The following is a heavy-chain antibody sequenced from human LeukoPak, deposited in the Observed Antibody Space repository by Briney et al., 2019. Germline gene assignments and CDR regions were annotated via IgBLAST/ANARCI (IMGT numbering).Heavy chain of an antibody. J-gene: IGHJ4*02. V-gene: IGHV1-69*01. CDR3: ARFFGPEASHFDY. CDR1: GTFXXXX. D-gene: IGHD3-3*01. Sequence: GTFXXXXISXXXQAPGQGLEWMGGIIPIFGTANYAQKFQGRVTITADESTSTAYMELSSLRSEDTAVYYCARFFGPEASHFDYWGQGTLVTVSS. CDR2: IIPIFGTA.